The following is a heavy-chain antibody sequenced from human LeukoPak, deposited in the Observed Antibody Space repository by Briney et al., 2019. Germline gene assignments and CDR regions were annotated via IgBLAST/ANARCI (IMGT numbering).Heavy chain of an antibody. CDR3: AKPIVVVTAPPDY. D-gene: IGHD2-21*02. CDR1: GFTFSSYA. Sequence: QPGGSLRLXCAASGFTFSSYAMSWVRQAPGKGLESVSAISGSGGSTYYADSVKGRFTISRDNSKNTLYLQMNSLRAEDTAVYYCAKPIVVVTAPPDYWGQGTLVTVSS. CDR2: ISGSGGST. V-gene: IGHV3-23*01. J-gene: IGHJ4*02.